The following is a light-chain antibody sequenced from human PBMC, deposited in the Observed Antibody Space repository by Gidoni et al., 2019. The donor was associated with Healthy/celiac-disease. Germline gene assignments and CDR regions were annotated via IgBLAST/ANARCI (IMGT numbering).Light chain of an antibody. CDR3: QQSYSTPLFT. J-gene: IGKJ3*01. V-gene: IGKV1-39*01. Sequence: DIQLTQSPSSLSASVGDRVTITCRASQSISSYLNWYQQKPGTAPKLLIYAASSLQSGVPSRFSGSGSGTDFTLTISSLQPEDFATYYCQQSYSTPLFTFGPGTKVEIK. CDR1: QSISSY. CDR2: AAS.